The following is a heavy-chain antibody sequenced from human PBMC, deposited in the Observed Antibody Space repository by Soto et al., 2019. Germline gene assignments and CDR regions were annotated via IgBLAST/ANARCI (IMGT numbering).Heavy chain of an antibody. D-gene: IGHD5-18*01. V-gene: IGHV4-30-4*01. CDR1: GGSISSGDYY. CDR2: IYYSGST. Sequence: KASETLSLTCTVSGGSISSGDYYWSWIRQPPGKGLEWIGYIYYSGSTYYNPSLKSRVTISVDTSKNQFSLKLSSVTAADTAVYYCARVRYSYGLDYWGQGTLVTVSS. J-gene: IGHJ4*02. CDR3: ARVRYSYGLDY.